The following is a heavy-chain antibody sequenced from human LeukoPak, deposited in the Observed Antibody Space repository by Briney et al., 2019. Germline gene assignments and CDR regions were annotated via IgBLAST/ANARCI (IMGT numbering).Heavy chain of an antibody. CDR3: ARVGFGELILDY. CDR2: IYYSGST. J-gene: IGHJ4*02. CDR1: GGSISSGGYY. V-gene: IGHV4-31*03. D-gene: IGHD3-10*01. Sequence: SQTLSLTCTVSGGSISSGGYYWRWLRQHPGKGLEWIGYIYYSGSTYYNPSLKSRVTISVDTSKNQFSLKLSSVTAADTAVYYCARVGFGELILDYWGQGTPVTVSS.